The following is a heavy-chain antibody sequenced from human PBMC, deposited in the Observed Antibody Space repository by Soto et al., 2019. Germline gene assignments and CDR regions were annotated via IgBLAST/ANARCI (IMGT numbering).Heavy chain of an antibody. CDR1: GYTFTGHY. Sequence: ASVKVSCKASGYTFTGHYMHWVRQAPGQGLEWMGWINPNSGGTNYAQKFQGWVTMTRDTPISTAYMELSRLRSDDTAVYYCARDQPDYGMDVWGQGTTVTVSS. CDR2: INPNSGGT. V-gene: IGHV1-2*04. J-gene: IGHJ6*02. CDR3: ARDQPDYGMDV.